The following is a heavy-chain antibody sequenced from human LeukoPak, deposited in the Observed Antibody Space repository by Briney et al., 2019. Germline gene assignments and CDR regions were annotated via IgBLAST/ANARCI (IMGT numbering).Heavy chain of an antibody. CDR2: IGYSGAT. CDR1: GHSFSGYY. Sequence: SETLSLTCAVYGHSFSGYYWNWIRQSPGKGLEWIGEIGYSGATNYNPSLKSRVTISVDASKNQFSLKLTSVTAADTAVYYCARGFASRFARRHYYMDVWDKGTTVTVSS. V-gene: IGHV4-34*01. D-gene: IGHD3-10*01. CDR3: ARGFASRFARRHYYMDV. J-gene: IGHJ6*03.